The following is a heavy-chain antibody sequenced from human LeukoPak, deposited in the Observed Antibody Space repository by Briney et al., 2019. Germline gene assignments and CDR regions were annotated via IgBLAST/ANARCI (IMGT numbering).Heavy chain of an antibody. J-gene: IGHJ4*02. CDR3: TKGTIWLPFDY. CDR2: ISGSGGST. Sequence: GGSLRLSCEISGFTFSSYAMSWVRQAPGKGLEWVSTISGSGGSTYYADSVKGRFTISRDNSKNTLYLQMSTLRADDTAVYYCTKGTIWLPFDYWGQGTLVTVSS. V-gene: IGHV3-23*01. D-gene: IGHD5-18*01. CDR1: GFTFSSYA.